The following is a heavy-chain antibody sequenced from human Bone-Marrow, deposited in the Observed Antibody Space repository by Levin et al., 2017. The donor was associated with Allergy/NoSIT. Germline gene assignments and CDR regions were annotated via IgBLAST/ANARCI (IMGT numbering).Heavy chain of an antibody. CDR3: ARQSIRPRGAGYDFDY. Sequence: PSQTLSLTCTVSGGSVSTSDFYWSWIRQSPGKGLEWIGYIYYSGTTKYNTSFNSRVTISLDTPKNQFSLKLDSVTAADSAMYYFARQSIRPRGAGYDFDYWGQGTLVTVSS. CDR1: GGSVSTSDFY. CDR2: IYYSGTT. V-gene: IGHV4-61*08. J-gene: IGHJ4*02. D-gene: IGHD1-1*01.